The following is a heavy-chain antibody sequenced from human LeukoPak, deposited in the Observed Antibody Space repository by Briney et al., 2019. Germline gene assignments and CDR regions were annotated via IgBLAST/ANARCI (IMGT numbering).Heavy chain of an antibody. CDR1: GFTFSSYE. CDR2: ISSSGRTT. CDR3: ARENRSGVGARHLDY. V-gene: IGHV3-48*03. Sequence: PGGSLRLSCAASGFTFSSYEMNWVRQAPGKGLEWVSYISSSGRTTYYADSVKGRFTISRDNAKNSLYLQMNSLRAEDTAVYYCARENRSGVGARHLDYWGQGTLVTVSS. D-gene: IGHD3-10*01. J-gene: IGHJ4*02.